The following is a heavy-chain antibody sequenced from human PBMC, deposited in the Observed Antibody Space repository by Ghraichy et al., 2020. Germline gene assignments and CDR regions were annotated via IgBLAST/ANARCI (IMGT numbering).Heavy chain of an antibody. CDR2: ITSNGGST. J-gene: IGHJ6*03. CDR3: VKDFTRYNWNDGENYYYYMDV. V-gene: IGHV3-64D*06. Sequence: GGSLRLSCSASGFTFSRYAMHWGRQAPGKGLEYVSAITSNGGSTYYADSVKGRFTISRDNSKNTLYLQMSSLRVEDTAVYYCVKDFTRYNWNDGENYYYYMDVWGKGTTVTVSS. CDR1: GFTFSRYA. D-gene: IGHD1-20*01.